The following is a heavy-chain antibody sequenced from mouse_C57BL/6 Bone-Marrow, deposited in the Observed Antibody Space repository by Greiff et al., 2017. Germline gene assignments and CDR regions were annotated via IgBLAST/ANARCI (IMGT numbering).Heavy chain of an antibody. CDR3: ARGIYYDYDAGFAY. D-gene: IGHD2-4*01. V-gene: IGHV1-81*01. J-gene: IGHJ3*01. CDR2: IYPRSGNT. CDR1: GYTFTSYG. Sequence: QVQLQQSGAELARPGASVKLSCKASGYTFTSYGISWVKQRTGQGLEWIGEIYPRSGNTYYNEKFKGKATLTADKSSSTVYMELRSLTTEDSAVYFCARGIYYDYDAGFAYWGQGTLVTVSA.